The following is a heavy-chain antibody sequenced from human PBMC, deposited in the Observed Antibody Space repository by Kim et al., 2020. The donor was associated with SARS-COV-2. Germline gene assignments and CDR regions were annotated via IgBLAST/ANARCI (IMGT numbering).Heavy chain of an antibody. D-gene: IGHD5-12*01. J-gene: IGHJ6*02. CDR2: ISYDGSNK. Sequence: GGTLRLSCAASGFTFSSYAMHWVRQAPGKGLEWVAVISYDGSNKYYVDSVKGRFTISRDNSKNTLYLQMNSLRAEDTAVYYCARDREYSGYYGYYYYGMDVWGQGATVTVSS. CDR1: GFTFSSYA. CDR3: ARDREYSGYYGYYYYGMDV. V-gene: IGHV3-30*04.